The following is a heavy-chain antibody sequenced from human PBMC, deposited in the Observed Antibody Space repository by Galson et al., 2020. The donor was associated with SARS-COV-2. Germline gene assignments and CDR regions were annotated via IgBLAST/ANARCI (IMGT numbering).Heavy chain of an antibody. Sequence: ASETLSLTCNVSGGSISSDYWSWIRQPPGRGLEWIGYIYYSGSTNYNPSLKSRVTMSLDTSNNQFSLKLSSVTAADTAVYYCARGFDYWGQGTLVTVSS. CDR1: GGSISSDY. CDR2: IYYSGST. CDR3: ARGFDY. J-gene: IGHJ4*02. V-gene: IGHV4-59*01.